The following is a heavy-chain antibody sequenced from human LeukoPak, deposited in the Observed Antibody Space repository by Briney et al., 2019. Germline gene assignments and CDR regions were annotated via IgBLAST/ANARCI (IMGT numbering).Heavy chain of an antibody. Sequence: GGSLRLSCAASGFTVRSNYMSWVRQAPGKGLEGVSVIYSGGRTYYADSVKGRFTISRDNSKNTLYLQMNSLRAEDTAVYYCARGQSSTSCCHFDYWGQGTLVTVSS. CDR1: GFTVRSNY. V-gene: IGHV3-66*02. D-gene: IGHD2-2*01. CDR2: IYSGGRT. J-gene: IGHJ4*02. CDR3: ARGQSSTSCCHFDY.